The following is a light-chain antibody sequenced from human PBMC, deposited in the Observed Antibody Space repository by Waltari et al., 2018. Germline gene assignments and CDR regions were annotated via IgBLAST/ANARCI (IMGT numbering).Light chain of an antibody. J-gene: IGLJ1*01. CDR3: SSYAGSIYV. V-gene: IGLV2-8*01. Sequence: PASVSGSPGQSITISCTGTSSDVGGYDYVSWYQHHPGKVPKLMIYEVSKRPSGVPDRFSGSKSGNTASLTVSGLQAEDEADYYCSSYAGSIYVFGTGTKVTVL. CDR2: EVS. CDR1: SSDVGGYDY.